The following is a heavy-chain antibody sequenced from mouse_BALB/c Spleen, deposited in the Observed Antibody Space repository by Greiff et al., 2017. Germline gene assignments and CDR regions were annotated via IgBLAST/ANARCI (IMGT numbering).Heavy chain of an antibody. V-gene: IGHV5-12-1*01. CDR1: GFAFSSYD. CDR2: ISSGGGST. CDR3: ERQGYRYDVYAMDY. J-gene: IGHJ4*01. D-gene: IGHD2-14*01. Sequence: EVNVVESGGGLVKPGGSLKLSCAASGFAFSSYDMSWVRQTPEKRLEWVAYISSGGGSTYYPDTVKGRFTISRDNAKNTLYLQMSSLKSEDTAMYYCERQGYRYDVYAMDYWGQGTSVTVSS.